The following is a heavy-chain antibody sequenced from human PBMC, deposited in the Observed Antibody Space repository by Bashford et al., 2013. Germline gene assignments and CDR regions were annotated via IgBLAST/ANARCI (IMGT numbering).Heavy chain of an antibody. CDR3: ARDSSAYYSPFDS. D-gene: IGHD3-22*01. V-gene: IGHV4-61*01. J-gene: IGHJ4*02. CDR2: IHYTGST. CDR1: GGSVSSGSYY. Sequence: SETLSLTCTVSGGSVSSGSYYWSWIRQPPGKGLEWIEYIHYTGSTNYNPSLKSRVTISVDRSKNQFSLKLSSVTAADTAVYYCARDSSAYYSPFDSWGQGTLVTVSS.